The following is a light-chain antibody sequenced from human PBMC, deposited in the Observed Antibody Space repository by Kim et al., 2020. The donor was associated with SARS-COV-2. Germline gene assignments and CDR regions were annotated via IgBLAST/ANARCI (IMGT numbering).Light chain of an antibody. J-gene: IGLJ3*02. CDR1: SSGVGSYNL. CDR2: EVT. CDR3: CSFAGSSTWV. V-gene: IGLV2-23*02. Sequence: QSALTQPASVSGSPGQSITISCSGTSSGVGSYNLVSWYRHHPGKAPKLMIYEVTKRPSGVSNRFSGSKSGNTASLTISGLQAEDEADYYCCSFAGSSTWVFGGGTQLTVL.